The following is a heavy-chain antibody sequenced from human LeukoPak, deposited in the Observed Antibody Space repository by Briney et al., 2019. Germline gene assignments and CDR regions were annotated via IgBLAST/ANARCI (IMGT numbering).Heavy chain of an antibody. Sequence: SETLSLTCTVSGGSISSYYWSWIRQPPGKGLEWIGYIYYSGSTNYNPSLKSRVTMSVDTSKNQFSLKLSSVTAADTAVYYCARDRIAPVDAFDIWGQGTMVTVSS. CDR3: ARDRIAPVDAFDI. V-gene: IGHV4-59*12. D-gene: IGHD4-23*01. CDR2: IYYSGST. CDR1: GGSISSYY. J-gene: IGHJ3*02.